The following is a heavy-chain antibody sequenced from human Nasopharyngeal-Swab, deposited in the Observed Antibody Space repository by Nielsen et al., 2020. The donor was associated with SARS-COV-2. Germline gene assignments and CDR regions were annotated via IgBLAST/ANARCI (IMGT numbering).Heavy chain of an antibody. CDR1: GFTVSSNY. CDR3: ASTPVDIVATYV. V-gene: IGHV3-66*01. D-gene: IGHD5-12*01. Sequence: GESLKISYAASGFTVSSNYMSWVRQAPGKGLEWVSVIYSGGSTYYADSVKGRFTISRDNSKNTLYLQMNSLRAEDTAVYYCASTPVDIVATYVWGQGTMVTVSS. J-gene: IGHJ3*01. CDR2: IYSGGST.